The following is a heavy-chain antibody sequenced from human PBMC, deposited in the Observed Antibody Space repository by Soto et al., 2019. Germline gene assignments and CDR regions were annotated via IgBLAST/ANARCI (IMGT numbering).Heavy chain of an antibody. Sequence: PGGSLRLSCAASGFTFSSYSMNWVRQAPGKGLEWVSYISSSSSTIYYADSVKGRFTISRDNAKNSLYLQMNSLRAEDTAVYYCVSSSGWAGPGFDPWGQGTLVTVSS. J-gene: IGHJ5*02. D-gene: IGHD6-19*01. CDR3: VSSSGWAGPGFDP. CDR1: GFTFSSYS. CDR2: ISSSSSTI. V-gene: IGHV3-48*01.